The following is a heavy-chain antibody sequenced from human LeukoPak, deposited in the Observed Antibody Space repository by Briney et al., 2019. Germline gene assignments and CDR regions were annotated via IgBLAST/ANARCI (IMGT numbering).Heavy chain of an antibody. CDR1: GGSISSYY. Sequence: SETLSLTCTVSGGSISSYYRSWIRQSAGKGLEWIGRIYSSGSTNYNPSLKSRVTMSVGTSKNQFSLNLSSVTAADTAVYYCARDASSPTHNFDYWGQGTLVTVSS. CDR2: IYSSGST. CDR3: ARDASSPTHNFDY. D-gene: IGHD6-13*01. V-gene: IGHV4-4*07. J-gene: IGHJ4*02.